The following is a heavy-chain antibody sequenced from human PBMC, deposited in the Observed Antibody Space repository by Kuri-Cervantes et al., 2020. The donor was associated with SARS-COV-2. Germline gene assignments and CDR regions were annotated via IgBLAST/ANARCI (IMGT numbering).Heavy chain of an antibody. V-gene: IGHV3-23*01. CDR1: GFTLSNYA. Sequence: GGSLRLSCAASGFTLSNYAMSWVRQAPGKGLEWVSAISGSGGSTYYADSVKGRFTISRDNAKNSLYLQMNSLRAEDTAVYYCARSGYSDKNYYYGMDVWGQGPTVPVSS. J-gene: IGHJ6*02. D-gene: IGHD4-23*01. CDR2: ISGSGGST. CDR3: ARSGYSDKNYYYGMDV.